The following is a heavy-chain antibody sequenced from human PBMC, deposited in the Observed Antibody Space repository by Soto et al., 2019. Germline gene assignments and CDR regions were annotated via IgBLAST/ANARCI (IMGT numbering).Heavy chain of an antibody. CDR3: ARLKRDGYNYSPLYY. J-gene: IGHJ4*02. V-gene: IGHV1-69*13. Sequence: SVKVSCKASGGTFSSYAISWVRQAPGQGLEWMGGIIPIFGTANYAQKFQGRVTITADESTSTVYMELSSLRSEDTAVYYCARLKRDGYNYSPLYYWGQGTLVTVSS. CDR2: IIPIFGTA. D-gene: IGHD5-12*01. CDR1: GGTFSSYA.